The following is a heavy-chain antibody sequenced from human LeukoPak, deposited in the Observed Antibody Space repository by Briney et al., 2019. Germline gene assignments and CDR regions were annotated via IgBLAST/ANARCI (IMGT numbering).Heavy chain of an antibody. CDR1: GYTFTSHG. J-gene: IGHJ4*03. CDR2: ISPFNGNT. CDR3: ARGSLGWGSEPEYFDY. D-gene: IGHD1-14*01. V-gene: IGHV1-18*01. Sequence: GASVKVSCKASGYTFTSHGFSWVRQAPGQGLEWMGWISPFNGNTNYAEKFRARVTMTTDASTSTVAMEVRSLRSDDTGIYYCARGSLGWGSEPEYFDYWGQGTMVTVSS.